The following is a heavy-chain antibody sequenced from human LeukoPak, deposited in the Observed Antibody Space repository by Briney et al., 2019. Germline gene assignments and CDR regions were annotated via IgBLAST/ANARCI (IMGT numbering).Heavy chain of an antibody. CDR2: ISAYNGNT. V-gene: IGHV1-18*01. J-gene: IGHJ4*02. CDR3: ARDGIVVVPAASDLIFDY. Sequence: ASVTVSCKASGYTFTSYGISWVRQAPGQGLEWMGWISAYNGNTNYAQKLQGRVTMTTDTSTSTAYMELRSLRSDDTAVYYCARDGIVVVPAASDLIFDYWGQGTLVTVSS. CDR1: GYTFTSYG. D-gene: IGHD2-2*01.